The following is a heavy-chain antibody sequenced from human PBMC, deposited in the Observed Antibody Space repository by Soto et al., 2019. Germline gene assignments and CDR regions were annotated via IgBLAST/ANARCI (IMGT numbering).Heavy chain of an antibody. D-gene: IGHD2-21*02. CDR1: GGSFSGYY. J-gene: IGHJ6*02. CDR3: ARGKKSRHIVVVTASYYYYGMDV. CDR2: INHSGST. V-gene: IGHV4-34*01. Sequence: QVQLQQWGAGLLKPSETLSLTCAVYGGSFSGYYWSWIRQPPGKGLEWIGEINHSGSTNYNPSLKSRVTISVDTSKNQFSLKLSSVTAADTAVYYCARGKKSRHIVVVTASYYYYGMDVWGQGTTVTVSS.